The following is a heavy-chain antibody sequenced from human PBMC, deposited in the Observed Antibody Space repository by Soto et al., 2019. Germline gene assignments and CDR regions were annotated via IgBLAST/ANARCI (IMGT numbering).Heavy chain of an antibody. CDR1: GFTFSSYS. Sequence: PGGSLRLCCAASGFTFSSYSMNWVRQAPGKGLEWVSSISYSSSYIYYADSVKGRFTISRDNAKNSLYLQMNSLRAEDTAVYYCARDLGRLMGATPGYWGQGTLVTVSS. J-gene: IGHJ4*02. CDR3: ARDLGRLMGATPGY. D-gene: IGHD1-26*01. V-gene: IGHV3-21*01. CDR2: ISYSSSYI.